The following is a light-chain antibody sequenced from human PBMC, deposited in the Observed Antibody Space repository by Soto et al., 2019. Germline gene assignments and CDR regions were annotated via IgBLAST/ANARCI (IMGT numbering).Light chain of an antibody. CDR1: SSDVGGYNY. V-gene: IGLV2-14*01. J-gene: IGLJ1*01. CDR2: EVS. CDR3: SSYTSSTAYV. Sequence: QSALTQPASVSGSPEQSITISCTGTSSDVGGYNYVSWYQLHPGKAPKLMVYEVSNRPSGVSNRFSGSKSGNTASLTISGLQAEDEADYYCSSYTSSTAYVFGTGTKVTVL.